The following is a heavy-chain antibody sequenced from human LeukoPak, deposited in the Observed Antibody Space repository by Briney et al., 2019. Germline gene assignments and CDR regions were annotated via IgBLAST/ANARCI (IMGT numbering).Heavy chain of an antibody. CDR1: GGSISSYY. J-gene: IGHJ6*03. CDR3: ARGVVPAARPYYYYYMDV. D-gene: IGHD2-2*02. V-gene: IGHV4-4*07. CDR2: IYTSGST. Sequence: ASETLSLTCTVSGGSISSYYWSWIRQPAGKGLEWIGRIYTSGSTNYNPSLKSRVTMSVDTSKNQFSPKLSSVTAADTAVYYCARGVVPAARPYYYYYMDVWGKGTTVTVSS.